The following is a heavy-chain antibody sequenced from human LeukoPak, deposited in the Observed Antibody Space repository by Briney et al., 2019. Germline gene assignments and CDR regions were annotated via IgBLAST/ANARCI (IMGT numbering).Heavy chain of an antibody. CDR3: ERARRGYFDY. J-gene: IGHJ4*02. CDR2: ISSISSYI. CDR1: GFTLSIYS. V-gene: IGHV3-21*01. Sequence: PGGSLRLSCAASGFTLSIYSMNWVPHAPGKGLEWGSSISSISSYIYYADSLKRRYTISRDNPKNSLYLQMNTLRAEHPPVYYCERARRGYFDYWGQGTLVTVSS.